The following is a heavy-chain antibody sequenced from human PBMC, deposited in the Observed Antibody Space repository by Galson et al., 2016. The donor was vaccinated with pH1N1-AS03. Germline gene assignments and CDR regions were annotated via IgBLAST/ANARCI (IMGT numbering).Heavy chain of an antibody. J-gene: IGHJ6*02. CDR3: ARKKEGTWYYYGMDV. D-gene: IGHD6-13*01. CDR1: GFSFSTSG. CDR2: ISAGGSYI. V-gene: IGHV3-48*02. Sequence: SLRLSCAASGFSFSTSGMNWVRQIRGGGLGWLSHISAGGSYIYYKYSVEGRFTISRDDARNLVFLQMDGLRDEDSGVYYCARKKEGTWYYYGMDVWGQGTTVTVSS.